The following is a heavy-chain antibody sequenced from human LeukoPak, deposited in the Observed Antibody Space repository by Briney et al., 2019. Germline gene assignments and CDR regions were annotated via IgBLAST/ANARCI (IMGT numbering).Heavy chain of an antibody. V-gene: IGHV4-34*01. D-gene: IGHD6-13*01. CDR3: ARGQQLGMYYYYYYMDV. J-gene: IGHJ6*03. CDR1: GFAFSSYS. Sequence: GSLRLSCAASGFAFSSYSMNWVRQAPGKGLEWIGEINHSGSTNYNPSLKSRVTISVDTSKNQFSLKLSSVTAADTAVYYCARGQQLGMYYYYYYMDVWGKGTTVTVSS. CDR2: INHSGST.